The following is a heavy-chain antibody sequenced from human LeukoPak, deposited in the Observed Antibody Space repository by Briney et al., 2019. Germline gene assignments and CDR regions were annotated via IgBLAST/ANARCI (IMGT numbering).Heavy chain of an antibody. CDR3: ARGRYCSGGSCYSDY. J-gene: IGHJ4*02. Sequence: SVKVSCKASGGTFSSYAISWVRQAPGQGLEWMGRIIPIFGTANYAQKFRGRVTITTDESASTAYMELSSLRSEDTAVYYCARGRYCSGGSCYSDYWGQGTLVTVSS. V-gene: IGHV1-69*05. CDR2: IIPIFGTA. D-gene: IGHD2-15*01. CDR1: GGTFSSYA.